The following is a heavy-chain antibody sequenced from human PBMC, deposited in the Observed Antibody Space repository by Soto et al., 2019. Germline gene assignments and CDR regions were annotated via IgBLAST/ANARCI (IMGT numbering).Heavy chain of an antibody. J-gene: IGHJ6*02. Sequence: GGSLRLSGAASGFTFSSYAMSWVRQAPGTGLEWVSAISGSGGSTYYADSVKGRFTISRDNSKNTLYLQMNSLRAEDTAVYYCARDFLYYGSGTRYYGMDVWGQGTTVTVSS. CDR2: ISGSGGST. CDR1: GFTFSSYA. V-gene: IGHV3-23*01. CDR3: ARDFLYYGSGTRYYGMDV. D-gene: IGHD3-10*01.